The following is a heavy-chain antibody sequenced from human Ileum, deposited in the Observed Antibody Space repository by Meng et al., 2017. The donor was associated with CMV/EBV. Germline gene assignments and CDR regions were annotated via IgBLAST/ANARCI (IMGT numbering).Heavy chain of an antibody. V-gene: IGHV3-30*04. CDR2: ISYDGSNK. Sequence: GESLKISCAASGFTFSSYAMHWVRQAPGKGLEWVAVISYDGSNKYYADSVKGRFTISRDNSKNTLYLQMNSLRAEDTAVYYCARDRLVYDSSGYYFGPFDYWGQGNLVTGAS. D-gene: IGHD3-22*01. CDR1: GFTFSSYA. J-gene: IGHJ4*02. CDR3: ARDRLVYDSSGYYFGPFDY.